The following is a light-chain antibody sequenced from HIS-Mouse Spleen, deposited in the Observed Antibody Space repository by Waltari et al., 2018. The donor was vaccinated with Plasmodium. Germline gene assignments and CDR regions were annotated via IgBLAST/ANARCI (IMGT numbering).Light chain of an antibody. CDR1: ALPKKY. J-gene: IGLJ3*02. CDR3: YSTDSSGNHRV. V-gene: IGLV3-10*01. Sequence: SYELTQPPSVSVSPGQTARITSSGDALPKKYAYWYQQKSGQAPVLVIYEDSKRPAGIPGRFSGSSSGTMAILTISGAQVEDEADYYCYSTDSSGNHRVFGGGTKLTVL. CDR2: EDS.